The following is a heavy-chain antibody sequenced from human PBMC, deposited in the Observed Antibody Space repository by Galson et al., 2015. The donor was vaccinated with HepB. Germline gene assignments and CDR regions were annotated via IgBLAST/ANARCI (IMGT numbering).Heavy chain of an antibody. CDR2: IWSDGSNK. D-gene: IGHD5-24*01. CDR1: GFTFSSHG. J-gene: IGHJ4*02. Sequence: SLRLSCAASGFTFSSHGMHWVRQAPGKGLAWVAAIWSDGSNKYYADSVKGRLTISRDNSKNTLYLQMNSLRAEEAVVYYCARWMATTTNYFDYWGQGTLVTVSS. V-gene: IGHV3-33*08. CDR3: ARWMATTTNYFDY.